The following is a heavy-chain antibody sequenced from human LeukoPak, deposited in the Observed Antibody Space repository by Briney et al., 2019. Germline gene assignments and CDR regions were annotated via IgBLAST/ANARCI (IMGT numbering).Heavy chain of an antibody. Sequence: GGSLRLSCAASGFTVSSNYMSWVRQAPGKGLEWVSYINSRSSTIYYADSVRGRFTISRDNAKNSLYLQMNSLKAEDTAIYYCAREVGTPQAFDIWGQGTMVTVSS. D-gene: IGHD1-26*01. J-gene: IGHJ3*02. CDR2: INSRSSTI. V-gene: IGHV3-48*01. CDR1: GFTVSSNY. CDR3: AREVGTPQAFDI.